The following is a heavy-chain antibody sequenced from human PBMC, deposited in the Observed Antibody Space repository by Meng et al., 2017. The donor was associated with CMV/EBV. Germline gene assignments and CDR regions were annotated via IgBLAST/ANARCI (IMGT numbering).Heavy chain of an antibody. J-gene: IGHJ6*02. CDR1: GFTFDDYA. Sequence: SLKISCAASGFTFDDYAMHWVRQAPGKGLEWGSGISWNSGSIGYADSVKGRFTISRDYAKNSLYLQMNSLRAEDTALYYCAKDMGEGIQLWSWGMDVWGQGTTVTVSS. CDR2: ISWNSGSI. V-gene: IGHV3-9*01. CDR3: AKDMGEGIQLWSWGMDV. D-gene: IGHD5-18*01.